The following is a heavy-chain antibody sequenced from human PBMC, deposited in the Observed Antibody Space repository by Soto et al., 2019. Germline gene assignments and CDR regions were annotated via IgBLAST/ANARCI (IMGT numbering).Heavy chain of an antibody. V-gene: IGHV3-30*18. CDR3: AKDPCMTTVTHFDY. D-gene: IGHD4-4*01. J-gene: IGHJ4*02. CDR1: GFTFSSYG. CDR2: ISYDGSNK. Sequence: VQLVESGGGLVQPGRSLRLSCAASGFTFSSYGMHWVRQAPGKGLEWVAVISYDGSNKYYADSVKGRFTISRDNSKNTLYLQMNSLRAEDTAVYYCAKDPCMTTVTHFDYWGQGTLVTVSS.